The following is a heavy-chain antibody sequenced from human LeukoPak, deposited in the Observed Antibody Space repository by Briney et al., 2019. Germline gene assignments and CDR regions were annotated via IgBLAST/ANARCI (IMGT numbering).Heavy chain of an antibody. D-gene: IGHD3-22*01. Sequence: PGGSLRLSCAASGFTFTGFWMHWVRQVPGKGLEWVSRITPDGDGSTYAASVRGRFTISRDNVKDTVYLQMSNLRAEDTALYCCARDPNDYDSHLGQGTLVTVSS. V-gene: IGHV3-74*01. J-gene: IGHJ4*02. CDR1: GFTFTGFW. CDR3: ARDPNDYDSH. CDR2: ITPDGDGS.